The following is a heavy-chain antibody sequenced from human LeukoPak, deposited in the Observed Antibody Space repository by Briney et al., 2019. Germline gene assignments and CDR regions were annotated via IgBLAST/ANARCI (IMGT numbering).Heavy chain of an antibody. CDR1: GYTFTAYY. CDR2: INPNSGGT. J-gene: IGHJ4*02. D-gene: IGHD3-16*01. V-gene: IGHV1-2*02. Sequence: GASVKVSCKASGYTFTAYYVHWVRQAPGQGLEWMGLINPNSGGTNYAQRFQGRVTMTRDTSISTAYMELSNLPSDDTAVYFCARDKGTLGGDYWGQGTLVTVSS. CDR3: ARDKGTLGGDY.